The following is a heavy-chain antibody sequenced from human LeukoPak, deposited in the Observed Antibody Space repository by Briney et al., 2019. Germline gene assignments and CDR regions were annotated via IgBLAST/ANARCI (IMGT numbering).Heavy chain of an antibody. Sequence: GGSLRLSCAASGFGFNTYGMHWVRQAPGKGLEWVAFIRYDGITKYYAESVKGRFTISRDNSKNTLSLEMNSLRAEDTAVYYCARGEGYDSSGYPPSHFDYWGQETLVTVSS. CDR2: IRYDGITK. V-gene: IGHV3-30*02. CDR3: ARGEGYDSSGYPPSHFDY. J-gene: IGHJ4*02. CDR1: GFGFNTYG. D-gene: IGHD3-22*01.